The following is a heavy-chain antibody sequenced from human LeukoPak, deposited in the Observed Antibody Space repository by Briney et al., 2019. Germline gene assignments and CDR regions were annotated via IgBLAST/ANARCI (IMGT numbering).Heavy chain of an antibody. Sequence: GGSLRLSSAASRFIFSGCNMHWVPHASGKRLERVGRITTKANNYATAYAASVKGRFTIYRDDSENTAYLQMNSLKTEDTAVYYCTTYRSGHYWGQGTLVTVSS. CDR3: TTYRSGHY. V-gene: IGHV3-73*01. CDR1: RFIFSGCN. CDR2: ITTKANNYAT. D-gene: IGHD6-19*01. J-gene: IGHJ4*02.